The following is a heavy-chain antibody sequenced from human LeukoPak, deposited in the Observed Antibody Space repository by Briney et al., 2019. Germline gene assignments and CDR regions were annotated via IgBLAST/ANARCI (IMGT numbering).Heavy chain of an antibody. V-gene: IGHV4-39*01. D-gene: IGHD3-10*01. CDR3: ARHRRLLWFGRDAFDI. Sequence: SETLSRTCTVSGGSISSSSYYWGWIRQPPGKGLEWIGSIYYSGSTYYNPSLKSRVTISVDTSKNQFSLKLSSVTAADTAVYYCARHRRLLWFGRDAFDIWGQGTMVTVSS. J-gene: IGHJ3*02. CDR1: GGSISSSSYY. CDR2: IYYSGST.